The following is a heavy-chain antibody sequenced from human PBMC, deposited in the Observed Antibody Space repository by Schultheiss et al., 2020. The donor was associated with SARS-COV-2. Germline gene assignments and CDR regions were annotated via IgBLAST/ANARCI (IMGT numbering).Heavy chain of an antibody. CDR2: FDYSGST. Sequence: SETLSLTCTVSGGSISSYYWSWIRQPPGKGLEWIGSFDYSGSTNYNPSLKSRVTVSVDTSKNQFSLKLSSVTAADTAVYYCARDGGTNGVRYWGQGTLVTVSS. V-gene: IGHV4-59*01. J-gene: IGHJ4*02. CDR1: GGSISSYY. D-gene: IGHD2-8*01. CDR3: ARDGGTNGVRY.